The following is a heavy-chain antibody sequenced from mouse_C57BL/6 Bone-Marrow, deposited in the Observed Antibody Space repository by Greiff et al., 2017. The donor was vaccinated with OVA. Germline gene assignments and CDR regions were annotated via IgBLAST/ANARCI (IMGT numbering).Heavy chain of an antibody. CDR1: GFNIQDDY. V-gene: IGHV14-4*01. D-gene: IGHD2-1*01. Sequence: VQPQQSGAELVRPGASVKLSCTASGFNIQDDYMHWVKQRPEQCLEWIGWIDPENGDTESASKFQGKATITADTSSNTAYLHLSSLTSEDTAVYYCTTEEVNYRFDDWGQGTTLTVSS. CDR2: IDPENGDT. CDR3: TTEEVNYRFDD. J-gene: IGHJ2*01.